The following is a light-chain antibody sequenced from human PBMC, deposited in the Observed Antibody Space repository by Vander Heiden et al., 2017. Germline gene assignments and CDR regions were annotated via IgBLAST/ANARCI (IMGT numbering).Light chain of an antibody. J-gene: IGKJ2*01. CDR3: MQGTHWPYT. CDR2: KVS. Sequence: DVVMTQSPLSLPVTLGQPACISCRSSQSLLYSNGDTYLNWFLQRPGQSPGRLIYKVSNRDSGVPDRFSGSGSGTDFTLKISRVEAEDVGVYYCMQGTHWPYTFGQGTKLEIK. V-gene: IGKV2-30*01. CDR1: QSLLYSNGDTY.